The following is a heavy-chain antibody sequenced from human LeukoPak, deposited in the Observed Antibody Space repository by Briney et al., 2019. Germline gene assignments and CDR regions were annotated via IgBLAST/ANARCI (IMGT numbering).Heavy chain of an antibody. CDR1: GGSISSSSYY. Sequence: SETLSLTCTVSGGSISSSSYYWGWIRQPPGKGLEWIGYIYYSGSTNYNPSLKSRVTISVDTSKNQFSLRLNSVTAADTAVYYCAKETIPPYYYGSGSYYFDYWGQGTLVTVSS. J-gene: IGHJ4*02. V-gene: IGHV4-61*01. CDR3: AKETIPPYYYGSGSYYFDY. CDR2: IYYSGST. D-gene: IGHD3-10*01.